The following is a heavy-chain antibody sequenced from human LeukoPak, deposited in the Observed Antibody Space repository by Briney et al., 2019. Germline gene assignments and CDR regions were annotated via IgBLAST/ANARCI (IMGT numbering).Heavy chain of an antibody. V-gene: IGHV3-23*01. Sequence: GGSLRLSCAASGFTFSSYWMNWARQAPGKGLEWVSAISANGGGTYYADSVKGRFTISRDNSENTLYLQMNSLRAEDTAVYYCAKGSSPFDYWGQETLVTVSS. D-gene: IGHD6-13*01. CDR2: ISANGGGT. CDR3: AKGSSPFDY. CDR1: GFTFSSYW. J-gene: IGHJ4*02.